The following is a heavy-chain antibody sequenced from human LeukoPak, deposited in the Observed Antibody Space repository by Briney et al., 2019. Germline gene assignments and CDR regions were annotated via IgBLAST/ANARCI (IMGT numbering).Heavy chain of an antibody. CDR1: GGSISSGGYS. D-gene: IGHD4-17*01. V-gene: IGHV4-30-2*01. J-gene: IGHJ4*02. Sequence: PSETLSLTCAVSGGSISSGGYSWSWIRQPPGKGLEWIGYIYHSGSTYYNPSLKSRVTISVDRSKNQFSLKLSSVTAADTAVYYCARGGKTYGDYRLDYWGQGTLVTVSS. CDR2: IYHSGST. CDR3: ARGGKTYGDYRLDY.